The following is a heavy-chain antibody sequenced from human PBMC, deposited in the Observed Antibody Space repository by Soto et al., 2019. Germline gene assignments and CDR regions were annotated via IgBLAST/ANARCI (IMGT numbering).Heavy chain of an antibody. Sequence: VQLVESGGGVVQPGGSRSLSCEASGFTFSKLGIHWVRQAPGKGREGVAVVSYDGSFKYYADSVKGRFTISRDNSKNTLYLQMNSLRPEDTALYYCAKDSDQLLFDYYYYGMDVWGQGTTVTVSS. CDR3: AKDSDQLLFDYYYYGMDV. J-gene: IGHJ6*02. D-gene: IGHD2-2*01. CDR1: GFTFSKLG. V-gene: IGHV3-30*18. CDR2: VSYDGSFK.